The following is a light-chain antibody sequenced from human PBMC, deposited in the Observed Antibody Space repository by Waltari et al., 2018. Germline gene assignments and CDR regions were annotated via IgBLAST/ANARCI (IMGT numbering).Light chain of an antibody. CDR2: KAS. Sequence: DIQMTQSPSTLSAPVGDRVTIAYRASQSISSWLAWYQQKPGKAPKLLIYKASTLESGVPSRFSGSGSGTEFTLTISSLQPDDFATYYCQHYNTYSRSITFGQGTRLEIQ. CDR1: QSISSW. J-gene: IGKJ5*01. V-gene: IGKV1-5*03. CDR3: QHYNTYSRSIT.